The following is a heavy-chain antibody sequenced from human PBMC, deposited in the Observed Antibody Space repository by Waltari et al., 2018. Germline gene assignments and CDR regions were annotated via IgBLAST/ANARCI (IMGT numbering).Heavy chain of an antibody. D-gene: IGHD4-17*01. V-gene: IGHV3-30*04. CDR2: ISYAGYNE. CDR1: GFDLDRYT. CDR3: ARGPHDFGDYGEDF. J-gene: IGHJ4*02. Sequence: VASGFDLDRYTMHWVRQAPGKGLEWVAVISYAGYNEHYADSVKGRFTISRDNAKNTLYLQMNSLRTEDTAIYYCARGPHDFGDYGEDFWGQGILVTVSS.